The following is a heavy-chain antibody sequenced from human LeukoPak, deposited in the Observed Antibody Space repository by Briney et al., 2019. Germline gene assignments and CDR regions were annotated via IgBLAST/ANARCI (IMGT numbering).Heavy chain of an antibody. J-gene: IGHJ4*02. CDR3: AKVKITMVRGVNPKGGLDY. D-gene: IGHD3-10*01. Sequence: PGGSLRLSCAASGFTFSSYGMHWVRQAPGKGLEWVAVISYDGSNKYYADSVKGRFTISRDNSKNTLYLQMNSLRAEDTAVYYCAKVKITMVRGVNPKGGLDYWGQGTLVTVSS. V-gene: IGHV3-30*18. CDR1: GFTFSSYG. CDR2: ISYDGSNK.